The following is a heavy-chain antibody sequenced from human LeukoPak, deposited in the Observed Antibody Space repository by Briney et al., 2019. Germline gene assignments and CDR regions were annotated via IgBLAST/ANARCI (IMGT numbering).Heavy chain of an antibody. J-gene: IGHJ5*02. D-gene: IGHD4-17*01. Sequence: APVKVSCKASGYTFTGYYMHWVRQAPGQGLEWMGWINPNSGGTNYAQKFQGRVTMTRDTSISTAYMELSRLRSDDTAVYYCARDLDGDYESGWFDPWGQGTLVTVSS. CDR3: ARDLDGDYESGWFDP. CDR2: INPNSGGT. V-gene: IGHV1-2*02. CDR1: GYTFTGYY.